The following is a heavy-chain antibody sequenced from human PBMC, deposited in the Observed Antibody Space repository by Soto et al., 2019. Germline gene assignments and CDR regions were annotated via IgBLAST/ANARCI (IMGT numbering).Heavy chain of an antibody. J-gene: IGHJ4*02. Sequence: PGGSLRLSCAASGFTFSTYSMNWVRQAPGKGLEWVSDITTSSSYRFYADSVKGRFTISRDDAKNSLYLQMNSLRAEDTGVYYCARDLGVALATLTLDYWGQGTLVPSPQ. CDR3: ARDLGVALATLTLDY. D-gene: IGHD2-15*01. CDR2: ITTSSSYR. CDR1: GFTFSTYS. V-gene: IGHV3-21*01.